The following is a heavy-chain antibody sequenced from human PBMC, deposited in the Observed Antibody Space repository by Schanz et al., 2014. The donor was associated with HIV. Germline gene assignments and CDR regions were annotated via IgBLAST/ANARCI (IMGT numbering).Heavy chain of an antibody. Sequence: QVQLVESGGGVVQPGGSLRLSCAASGFDFGVYGMHWVRQVPARGLEWASAISGSGGSTYYADSVKGRFTISRDNSKKTVFLQMNNLRAEDTAVYYCARDRLHPGNGMDVWGQGTTVTVSS. J-gene: IGHJ6*02. CDR2: ISGSGGST. V-gene: IGHV3-NL1*01. D-gene: IGHD4-4*01. CDR1: GFDFGVYG. CDR3: ARDRLHPGNGMDV.